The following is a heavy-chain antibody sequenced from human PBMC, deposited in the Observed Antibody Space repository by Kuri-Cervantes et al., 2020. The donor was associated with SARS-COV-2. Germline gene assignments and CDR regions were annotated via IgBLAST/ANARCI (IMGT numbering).Heavy chain of an antibody. Sequence: GESLKISCEGSGFLFGTYRIHWVRQAPGKGLEWVSAISGSGGSTYYADSVKGRFTISRDNSKNTLYLQMNSLRAEDTAVYYCAKDLGRGALIKYYFDYWGQGTLVTVSS. CDR3: AKDLGRGALIKYYFDY. D-gene: IGHD3-10*01. CDR1: GFLFGTYR. J-gene: IGHJ4*02. CDR2: ISGSGGST. V-gene: IGHV3-23*01.